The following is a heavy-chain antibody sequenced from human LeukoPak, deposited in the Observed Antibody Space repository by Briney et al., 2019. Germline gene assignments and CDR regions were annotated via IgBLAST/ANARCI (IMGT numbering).Heavy chain of an antibody. CDR2: IIPISGTA. CDR1: GGTFSSYA. V-gene: IGHV1-69*13. J-gene: IGHJ6*04. CDR3: ATTRFTVTTPRYYYGMDV. Sequence: PWASVKVSCKASGGTFSSYAISWVRQAPGQGLEWMGGIIPISGTANYAQKFQGRVTITADESTSTAYMELSSLRSEDTAVYYCATTRFTVTTPRYYYGMDVWGKGTTVTVSS. D-gene: IGHD4-11*01.